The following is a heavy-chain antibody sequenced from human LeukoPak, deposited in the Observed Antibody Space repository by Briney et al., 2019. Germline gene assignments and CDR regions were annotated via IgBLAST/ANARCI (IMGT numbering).Heavy chain of an antibody. CDR1: GGSINSSSYY. V-gene: IGHV4-39*01. CDR2: INYSGST. J-gene: IGHJ3*02. D-gene: IGHD3-10*01. CDR3: ARRFAPSRNDAFDI. Sequence: PSETLSLTCTVSGGSINSSSYYWGWIRQPPGKGLEWIGTINYSGSTYYNPSLKSRVTISVDTSKNQFSLKLSSVTASDTAVYYCARRFAPSRNDAFDIWGQGTMVTVSS.